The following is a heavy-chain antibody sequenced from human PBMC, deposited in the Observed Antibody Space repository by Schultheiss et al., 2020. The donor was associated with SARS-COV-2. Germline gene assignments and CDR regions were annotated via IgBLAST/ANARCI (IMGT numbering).Heavy chain of an antibody. D-gene: IGHD1-26*01. J-gene: IGHJ4*02. CDR2: ISSSSSYI. V-gene: IGHV3-21*01. Sequence: GGSLRLSCAASGFTVSSNYMSWVRQAPGKGLEWVSSISSSSSYIYYADSVKGRFTISRDNAKNSLYLQMNSLRAEDTAVYYCARDRTGKVGATLPDYWGQGTLVTVSS. CDR1: GFTVSSNY. CDR3: ARDRTGKVGATLPDY.